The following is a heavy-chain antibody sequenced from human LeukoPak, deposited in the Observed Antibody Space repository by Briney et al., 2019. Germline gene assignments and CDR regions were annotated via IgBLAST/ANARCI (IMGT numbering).Heavy chain of an antibody. J-gene: IGHJ4*02. CDR2: INPSGGST. CDR3: ARHRVQSQLLEWLFDY. Sequence: ASVKVSCKASGYTFTSYYMHWVRQAPGQGLEWMGIINPSGGSTSYAQKFQGRVTMTRDTSTSTVYMELSSLRSEDTAVYYCARHRVQSQLLEWLFDYWGEGTLVTVSS. D-gene: IGHD3-3*01. CDR1: GYTFTSYY. V-gene: IGHV1-46*01.